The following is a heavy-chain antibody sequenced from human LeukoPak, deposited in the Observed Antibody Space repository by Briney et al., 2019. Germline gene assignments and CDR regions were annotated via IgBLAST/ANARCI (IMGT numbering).Heavy chain of an antibody. CDR1: GYTFTGYY. CDR2: INSNSGGT. Sequence: ASVKVFCKASGYTFTGYYMHWVRQAPGHGLEWMGWINSNSGGTNYAQKFQGRVTMTRDTSISTAYMELSRLGSDDTGVYYCARGLLATTVTTGSSGYWGQGTLVTVSS. D-gene: IGHD4-17*01. V-gene: IGHV1-2*02. CDR3: ARGLLATTVTTGSSGY. J-gene: IGHJ4*02.